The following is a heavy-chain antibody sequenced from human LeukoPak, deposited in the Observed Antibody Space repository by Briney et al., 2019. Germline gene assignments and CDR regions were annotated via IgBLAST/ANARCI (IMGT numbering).Heavy chain of an antibody. D-gene: IGHD6-13*01. V-gene: IGHV4-39*01. CDR1: GGSISSSSYF. Sequence: SETQSLTCTVSGGSISSSSYFWGWIRQPPGRGLEWIGTLYYSGTTSYNPSLQSRVTISVDTSKNQFSLKLSSVTAADTSIYYCARLNAYSSSWHYFDSWGQGTLVTVSS. J-gene: IGHJ4*02. CDR2: LYYSGTT. CDR3: ARLNAYSSSWHYFDS.